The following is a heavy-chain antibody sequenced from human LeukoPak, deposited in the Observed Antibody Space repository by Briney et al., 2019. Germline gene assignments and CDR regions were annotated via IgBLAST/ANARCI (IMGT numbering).Heavy chain of an antibody. CDR3: AELGITMIGGV. V-gene: IGHV3-7*01. Sequence: GGSLRLSCAASGFTFSSYWMSWVRQAPGKGLEWVANIKQDGSEKYYVDSVKGRFTISRDNAKNTLYLQMNSLRAEDTAVYYCAELGITMIGGVWGKGTTVTISS. CDR2: IKQDGSEK. CDR1: GFTFSSYW. J-gene: IGHJ6*04. D-gene: IGHD3-10*02.